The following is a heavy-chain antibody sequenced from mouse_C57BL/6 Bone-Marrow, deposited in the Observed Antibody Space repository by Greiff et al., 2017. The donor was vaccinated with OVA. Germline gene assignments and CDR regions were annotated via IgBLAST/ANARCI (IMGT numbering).Heavy chain of an antibody. J-gene: IGHJ2*01. D-gene: IGHD1-1*01. CDR1: GYTFTSYG. Sequence: VKLQQSGAELARPGASVKLSCKASGYTFTSYGISWVKQRTGQGLEWIGEIYPRSGNTYYNEKFKGKATLTADKSSSTAYMELRSLTSEDSAVYFCASSITTVVFDYWGQGTTLTVSS. V-gene: IGHV1-81*01. CDR3: ASSITTVVFDY. CDR2: IYPRSGNT.